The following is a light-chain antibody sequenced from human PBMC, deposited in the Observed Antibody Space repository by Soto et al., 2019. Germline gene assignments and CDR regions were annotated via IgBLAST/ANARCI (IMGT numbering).Light chain of an antibody. CDR1: QSVGSSY. V-gene: IGKV3-20*01. Sequence: ETVLTQSPGTLSLPPGERATLSCRASQSVGSSYLSWYQQKPGQAPRLLIYGSSSRATGIPDRFSGSGSGTDFTLTISRLEPEDFAVYYCQQYGSSITFGPGTKVDI. CDR3: QQYGSSIT. CDR2: GSS. J-gene: IGKJ3*01.